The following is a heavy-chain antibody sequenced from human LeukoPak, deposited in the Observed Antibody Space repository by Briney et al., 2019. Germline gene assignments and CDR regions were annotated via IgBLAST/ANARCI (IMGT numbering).Heavy chain of an antibody. CDR2: IYSAGST. CDR3: ARDRPSSSFDAFDV. V-gene: IGHV3-53*01. Sequence: PGRSLRLSCAASGFTVSSNYMSWVRQAPGKGLEWVSVIYSAGSTHYADSVKGRFTISRDNSKNTLYLQMNSLRAEDTAVYYCARDRPSSSFDAFDVWGQGTMVTVSS. J-gene: IGHJ3*01. CDR1: GFTVSSNY. D-gene: IGHD6-6*01.